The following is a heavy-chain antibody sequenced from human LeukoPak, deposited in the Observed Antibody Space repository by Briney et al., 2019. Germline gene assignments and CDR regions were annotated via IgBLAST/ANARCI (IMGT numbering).Heavy chain of an antibody. D-gene: IGHD3-22*01. Sequence: GASVKVSCKASGYTFTSYGISWVRQAPGQGLEWMGWISAYNGNTNYAQKLQGRVTMTTDISTSTAYMELWSLRSDDTAVYYCARDTRGYYDSSGYFDWGEGTLVTVSS. CDR3: ARDTRGYYDSSGYFD. CDR1: GYTFTSYG. V-gene: IGHV1-18*01. CDR2: ISAYNGNT. J-gene: IGHJ4*02.